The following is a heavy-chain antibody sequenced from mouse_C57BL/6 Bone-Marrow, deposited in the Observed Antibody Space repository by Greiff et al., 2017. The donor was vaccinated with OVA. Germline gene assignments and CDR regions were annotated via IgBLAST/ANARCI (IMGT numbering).Heavy chain of an antibody. CDR2: IYPRSGNT. J-gene: IGHJ1*03. V-gene: IGHV1-81*01. Sequence: VQLQQSGAELARPGASVKLSCKASGYTFTSYGISWVKQRTGQGLEWIGEIYPRSGNTYYNEKFKGKATLTADKSSSTAYMELRSLTSEDSAVYFCARWTHWYFDDWGTGTTVTVSS. CDR3: ARWTHWYFDD. CDR1: GYTFTSYG.